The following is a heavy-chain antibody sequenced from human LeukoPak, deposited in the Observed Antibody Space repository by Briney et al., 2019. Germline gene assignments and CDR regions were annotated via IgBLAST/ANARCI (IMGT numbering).Heavy chain of an antibody. CDR3: AARPAWGWFDP. J-gene: IGHJ5*02. CDR2: IYYSGST. D-gene: IGHD3-16*01. Sequence: PSETLSLTCTVSGGSISSYYWSWIRQPPGKGLEWIGYIYYSGSTNYNPSLKSRVTISVDTSKNQFSLKLSSVAAADTAVYYCAARPAWGWFDPWGQGTLVTVSS. CDR1: GGSISSYY. V-gene: IGHV4-59*08.